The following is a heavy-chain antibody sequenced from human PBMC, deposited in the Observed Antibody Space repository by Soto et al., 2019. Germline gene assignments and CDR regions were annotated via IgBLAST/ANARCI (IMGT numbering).Heavy chain of an antibody. V-gene: IGHV4-4*02. Sequence: SETLSLTCAVSGGSISSSNWWSWVRQPPGKGLEWIGEIYHSGNTNYNPSLKSRVTISVDKSKNQFSLKLNSVTAADTAVYFCARVTVLRGPYYYYAMNVWGQGTTVTVSS. CDR3: ARVTVLRGPYYYYAMNV. J-gene: IGHJ6*02. CDR1: GGSISSSNW. D-gene: IGHD3-10*01. CDR2: IYHSGNT.